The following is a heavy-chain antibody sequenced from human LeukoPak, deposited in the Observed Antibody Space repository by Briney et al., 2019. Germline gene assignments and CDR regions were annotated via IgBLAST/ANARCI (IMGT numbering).Heavy chain of an antibody. D-gene: IGHD3-10*01. CDR2: IYYSGST. J-gene: IGHJ4*02. V-gene: IGHV4-39*07. CDR1: GGSISSSSYY. CDR3: ARPFYGSGSPIDY. Sequence: QPSETLSLTCTVSGGSISSSSYYWGWIRQPPGKGLEWIGSIYYSGSTNYNPSLKSRVTISVDTSKNQFSLKLSSVTAADTAVYYCARPFYGSGSPIDYWGQGTLVTVSS.